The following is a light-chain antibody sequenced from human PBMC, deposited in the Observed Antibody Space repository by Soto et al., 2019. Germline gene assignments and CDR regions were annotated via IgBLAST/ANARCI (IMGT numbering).Light chain of an antibody. CDR2: GAS. J-gene: IGKJ4*02. CDR3: QKYNGAPRT. V-gene: IGKV1-9*01. CDR1: QAIINY. Sequence: TQLMESPPWGSPPVGDRAAMRCGASQAIINYLAWYQQKPGKAPQLLIYGASTLQSGVPSRFSGSGSGTHFTLTVSSLQPEDLASYYCQKYNGAPRTFAGGTKVDIK.